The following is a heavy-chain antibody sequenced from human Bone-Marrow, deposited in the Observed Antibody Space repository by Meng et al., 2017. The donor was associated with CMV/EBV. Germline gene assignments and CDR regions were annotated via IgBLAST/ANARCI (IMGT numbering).Heavy chain of an antibody. CDR2: INPNSGGT. J-gene: IGHJ3*02. V-gene: IGHV1-2*02. D-gene: IGHD1-26*01. Sequence: ASVKVSCKASGYTFTGYYMHWVRQAPGQGLEWMGWINPNSGGTNYAQKFQGGVTMTRDTSISTAYMELSRLRSDDTAVYYCARDKVVGATSYDAFDSWGQGTMVTVSS. CDR3: ARDKVVGATSYDAFDS. CDR1: GYTFTGYY.